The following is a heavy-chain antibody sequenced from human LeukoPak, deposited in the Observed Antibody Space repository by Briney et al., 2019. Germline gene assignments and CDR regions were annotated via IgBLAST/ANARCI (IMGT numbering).Heavy chain of an antibody. V-gene: IGHV1-46*01. D-gene: IGHD3-10*01. CDR1: GYTFTTYY. J-gene: IGHJ4*02. Sequence: ASVKVSCMASGYTFTTYYIHWVRQAPGQGLEWMGIINPSGGSTSYAQKFQGRVTMTRDTSTSTVYMELSSLRSEDTAVYHCARAGIFDYRGQGTLVTVSS. CDR3: ARAGIFDY. CDR2: INPSGGST.